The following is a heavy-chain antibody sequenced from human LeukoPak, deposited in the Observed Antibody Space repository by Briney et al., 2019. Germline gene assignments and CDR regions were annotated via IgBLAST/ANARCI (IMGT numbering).Heavy chain of an antibody. D-gene: IGHD1-7*01. J-gene: IGHJ4*02. Sequence: GGSLRLSCAVSGFTFSSYAMSSVRQAPGEGVEWVSDISGSGGSTYYADSVKGRFTISRDNSKNTLYLQMNSLRAEDTAVYYCAKEGTTSSQNFHCRGQETLVAHSS. CDR2: ISGSGGST. CDR1: GFTFSSYA. V-gene: IGHV3-23*01. CDR3: AKEGTTSSQNFHC.